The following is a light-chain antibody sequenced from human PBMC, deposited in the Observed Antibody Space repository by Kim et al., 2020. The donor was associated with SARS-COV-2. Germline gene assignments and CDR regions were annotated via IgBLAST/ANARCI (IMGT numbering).Light chain of an antibody. CDR2: GAA. J-gene: IGKJ4*01. CDR3: QQRGSWPPELT. CDR1: HNVGIS. V-gene: IGKV3-11*01. Sequence: GESPNLYGTASHNVGISFAWYQQTPGQAPRLLIYGAALRDAGIPERFSGSESGTDFTLTVGSLAPEDFAIYYCQQRGSWPPELTFGGGTKVDIK.